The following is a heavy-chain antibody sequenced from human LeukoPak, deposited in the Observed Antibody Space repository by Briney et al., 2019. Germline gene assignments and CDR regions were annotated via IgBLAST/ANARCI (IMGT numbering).Heavy chain of an antibody. CDR1: GFMFSTYW. D-gene: IGHD3-3*01. J-gene: IGHJ6*03. CDR3: ARDQRITIFGVVITHYYYMDV. V-gene: IGHV3-7*01. Sequence: PGGSLRLSCAASGFMFSTYWMSWVRQAPGKGLEWVANIKQDGSEKYYVDSVKGRFTISRDNAKNSLYLQMNSLRAEDTAVYYCARDQRITIFGVVITHYYYMDVWGKGTTVTVSS. CDR2: IKQDGSEK.